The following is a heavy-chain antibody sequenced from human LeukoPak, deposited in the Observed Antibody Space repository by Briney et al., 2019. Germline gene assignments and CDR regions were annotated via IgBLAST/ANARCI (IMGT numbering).Heavy chain of an antibody. CDR1: GFTFSSYW. J-gene: IGHJ4*02. D-gene: IGHD3-3*01. Sequence: GGSLRLSCAASGFTFSSYWMSWVRQAPGKGLEWVANIKQDGSGKYYVDSVKGRFTISRDNAKNSLYLQMNSLRAEDTAVYYCAREAHSYYDFWSGYSKGGHFDYWGQGTLVTVSS. CDR3: AREAHSYYDFWSGYSKGGHFDY. V-gene: IGHV3-7*01. CDR2: IKQDGSGK.